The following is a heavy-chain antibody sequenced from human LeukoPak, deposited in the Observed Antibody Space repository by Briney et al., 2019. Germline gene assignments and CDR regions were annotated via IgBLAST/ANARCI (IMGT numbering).Heavy chain of an antibody. J-gene: IGHJ4*02. D-gene: IGHD3-10*01. CDR3: ARVGRYGSGSYLDY. CDR1: GGSISSYY. CDR2: IYTSGST. V-gene: IGHV4-4*07. Sequence: SETLSLTCTVSGGSISSYYWSWIRQPAGKGLEWIGRIYTSGSTNYNPSLKSRVTMSVDTSKNQFSLKLSSVTAADTAVYYCARVGRYGSGSYLDYWGQGTLVTVSS.